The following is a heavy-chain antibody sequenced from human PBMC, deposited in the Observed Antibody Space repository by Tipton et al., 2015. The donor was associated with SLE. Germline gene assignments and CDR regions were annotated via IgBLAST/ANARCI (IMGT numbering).Heavy chain of an antibody. Sequence: TLSLTCTVSGGSISSGGYYWSWIRQHPGKGLEWIGYIYYKGTTYYNPSLKSRVTISVDTSKNQFSLNLSSVTAADTAVYYCARALWVDKDIAEVPPAIRVRAFDIWGQGTMVTVSS. CDR2: IYYKGTT. CDR3: ARALWVDKDIAEVPPAIRVRAFDI. CDR1: GGSISSGGYY. D-gene: IGHD2-2*01. V-gene: IGHV4-31*03. J-gene: IGHJ3*02.